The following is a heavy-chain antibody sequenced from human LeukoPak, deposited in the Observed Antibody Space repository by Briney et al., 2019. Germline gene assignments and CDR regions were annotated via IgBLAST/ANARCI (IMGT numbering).Heavy chain of an antibody. D-gene: IGHD2-8*01. CDR2: IYYSGST. V-gene: IGHV4-61*01. CDR1: GGSVSSGSYY. CDR3: ARGIGTRKWSDY. J-gene: IGHJ4*02. Sequence: SETLSLTCTVSGGSVSSGSYYWSWIRQPPGKGLEWIGYIYYSGSTNYNPSLKSRVTISVDTSKNQFSLKLSSVTAADTAVYYCARGIGTRKWSDYWGQGTLVTVSS.